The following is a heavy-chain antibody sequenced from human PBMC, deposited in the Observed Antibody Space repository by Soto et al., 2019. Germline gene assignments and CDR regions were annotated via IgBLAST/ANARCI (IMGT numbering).Heavy chain of an antibody. D-gene: IGHD3-22*01. CDR3: AKDHSIVVVITSLFDY. CDR1: GFTFSSYA. V-gene: IGHV3-23*01. J-gene: IGHJ4*02. Sequence: GGSLRLSCAASGFTFSSYAMSWVRQAPGKGLEWVSAISGSGGSTYYADSVKGRFTISRDNSKNTLYLQMNSLRAEDTAVYYCAKDHSIVVVITSLFDYWGQGTLVTVSS. CDR2: ISGSGGST.